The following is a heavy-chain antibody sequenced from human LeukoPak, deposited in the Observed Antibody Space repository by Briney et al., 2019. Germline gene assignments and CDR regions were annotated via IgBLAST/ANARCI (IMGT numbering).Heavy chain of an antibody. J-gene: IGHJ4*02. Sequence: GGSLRLSCVASGLTFSSYWMHWVRQVPGKGLVWVALINTDGSSATYADSVKGRFTISRDNAKNTLYLQINSLRAEDTAVYYCARRGLLSLDYWGQGTQVTVSS. CDR1: GLTFSSYW. D-gene: IGHD3-10*01. CDR2: INTDGSSA. CDR3: ARRGLLSLDY. V-gene: IGHV3-74*01.